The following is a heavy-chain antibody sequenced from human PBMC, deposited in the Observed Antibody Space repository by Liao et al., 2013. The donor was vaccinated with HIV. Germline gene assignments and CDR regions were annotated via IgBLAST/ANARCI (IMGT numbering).Heavy chain of an antibody. Sequence: QVQLEESGPGVLKPSQTLSLTCTVSGGSLSGFYWNWIRQPAGKELEWIGRVSHSGSTHYNPSLKSRVMMSLYTSENQFSLMMTSVTAADTAVYYCARGVPPDSWGQGSLVIVSS. CDR3: ARGVPPDS. CDR2: VSHSGST. CDR1: GGSLSGFY. V-gene: IGHV4-4*07. J-gene: IGHJ4*02.